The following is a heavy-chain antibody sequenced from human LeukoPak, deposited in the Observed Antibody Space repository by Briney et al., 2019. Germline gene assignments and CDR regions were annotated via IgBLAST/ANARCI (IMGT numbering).Heavy chain of an antibody. CDR3: ARRNDVFDI. Sequence: SETLSLTCTVSGGSISGRSYYWGWIRQPPGKGLEWIGSVYYSGSTYYNPSLKSRVTISVDTSKNQFSLRLSSVTAADTAVYYCARRNDVFDIWGQGTMVTVSS. CDR1: GGSISGRSYY. CDR2: VYYSGST. J-gene: IGHJ3*02. V-gene: IGHV4-39*01.